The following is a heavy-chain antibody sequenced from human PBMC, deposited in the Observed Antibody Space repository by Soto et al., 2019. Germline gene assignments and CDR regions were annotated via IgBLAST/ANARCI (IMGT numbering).Heavy chain of an antibody. D-gene: IGHD5-12*01. V-gene: IGHV3-53*01. CDR1: GFTASRYD. CDR3: VRVLYDSGVVDF. Sequence: QLVESGGGLFQAGGSTRLSCLASGFTASRYDMAWVRQAPGKGLEWASIIQTGGATYYTDSAQGRFTISRDNSRNTVYLQMSSLRVEDTAVYSCVRVLYDSGVVDFWGQGSPITVS. CDR2: IQTGGAT. J-gene: IGHJ4*02.